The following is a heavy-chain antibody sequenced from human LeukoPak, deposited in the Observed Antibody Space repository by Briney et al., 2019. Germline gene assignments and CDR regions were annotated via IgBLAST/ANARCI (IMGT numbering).Heavy chain of an antibody. Sequence: PGGSLRLSCAASGFTFSSYGMHWVRQAPGKGLEWVAVIWYDGSNKYYADSVKGRFTISRDNSKNTLYLQMNSLRAEDTAVYYCARGGYYYDSSGYPHFYFDYWGQGTLVTVSS. V-gene: IGHV3-33*01. CDR3: ARGGYYYDSSGYPHFYFDY. J-gene: IGHJ4*02. CDR1: GFTFSSYG. CDR2: IWYDGSNK. D-gene: IGHD3-22*01.